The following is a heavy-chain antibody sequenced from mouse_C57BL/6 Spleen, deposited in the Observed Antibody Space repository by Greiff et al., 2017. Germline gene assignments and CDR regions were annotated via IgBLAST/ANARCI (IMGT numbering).Heavy chain of an antibody. CDR3: ARGDYGTGYFDV. J-gene: IGHJ1*03. CDR1: GYTFTDYN. CDR2: INPNNGGT. Sequence: VQLQQSGPELVKPGASVKIPCKASGYTFTDYNMDWVKQSHGKSLEWIGDINPNNGGTIYNQKFKGKATLTVDKSSSTAYMEIRSLTSEDTAVYYCARGDYGTGYFDVWGTGTTVTVSS. V-gene: IGHV1-18*01. D-gene: IGHD1-1*01.